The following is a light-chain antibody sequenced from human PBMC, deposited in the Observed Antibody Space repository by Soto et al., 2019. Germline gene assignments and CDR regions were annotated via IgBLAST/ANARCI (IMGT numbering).Light chain of an antibody. V-gene: IGKV3-11*01. Sequence: VLTQSPATLSLSPGERATLSCRASQLVSSYLAWYQHKPGQAPRLLIYDASDRAPGVPARFSGSGSGTDFTLTISSLEPEDFAVYYCQQRSNWPPFTFGPGTKVDIK. CDR3: QQRSNWPPFT. J-gene: IGKJ3*01. CDR2: DAS. CDR1: QLVSSY.